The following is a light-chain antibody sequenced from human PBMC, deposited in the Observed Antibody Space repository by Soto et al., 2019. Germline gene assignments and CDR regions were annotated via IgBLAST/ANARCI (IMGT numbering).Light chain of an antibody. Sequence: EIVLTQSPGTLSLSPGERATLSCRASQSIISTYLAWYQQKFGQAPRLLIYATSTRATGIPDGFSGSGSGTDFTLTISRLEPEDFGIYYCQQYGTSPITFGQGTRLESK. V-gene: IGKV3-20*01. J-gene: IGKJ5*01. CDR1: QSIISTY. CDR3: QQYGTSPIT. CDR2: ATS.